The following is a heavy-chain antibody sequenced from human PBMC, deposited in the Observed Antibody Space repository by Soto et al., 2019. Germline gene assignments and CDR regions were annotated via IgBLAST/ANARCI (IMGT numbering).Heavy chain of an antibody. CDR2: INPNSGGT. CDR3: ARDYNLLRFLEGHHLGGLDP. CDR1: GYTFTGYY. Sequence: QVQLVQSGAEVKKPGASVKVSCKASGYTFTGYYMHWVRQAPGQGLEWMGWINPNSGGTNYAQKFQGRVTMTRDTSISTAYMELSSLRSDDTAVYYCARDYNLLRFLEGHHLGGLDPWGQGTLVTVSS. V-gene: IGHV1-2*02. J-gene: IGHJ5*02. D-gene: IGHD3-3*01.